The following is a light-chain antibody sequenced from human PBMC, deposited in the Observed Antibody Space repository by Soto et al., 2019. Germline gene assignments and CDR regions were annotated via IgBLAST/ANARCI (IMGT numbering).Light chain of an antibody. V-gene: IGKV3-15*01. CDR1: HAVSSSY. CDR2: SAS. Sequence: LVLTQSPGTLSLSPWERATLSCRVGHAVSSSYLAWYQQKPGQAPRLLIYSASTRATGVPTRFSGSRSGAEFTLTINSLQSEDFAVYYCQPYNNWPLTFGGGTKVDIK. J-gene: IGKJ4*01. CDR3: QPYNNWPLT.